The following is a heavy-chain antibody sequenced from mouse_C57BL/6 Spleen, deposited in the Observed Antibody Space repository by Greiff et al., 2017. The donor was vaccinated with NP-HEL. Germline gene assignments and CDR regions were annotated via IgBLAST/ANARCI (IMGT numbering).Heavy chain of an antibody. V-gene: IGHV1-26*01. CDR3: ASYYYEVFAY. Sequence: EVQLQQSGPELVKPGASVKISCKASGYTFTDYYMNWVKQSHGKSLEWIGDINPNNGGTSYNQKFKGKATLTVDKSSSTAYMELRSLTSEDSAVYYCASYYYEVFAYWGQGTLVTVSA. CDR1: GYTFTDYY. CDR2: INPNNGGT. D-gene: IGHD1-1*01. J-gene: IGHJ3*01.